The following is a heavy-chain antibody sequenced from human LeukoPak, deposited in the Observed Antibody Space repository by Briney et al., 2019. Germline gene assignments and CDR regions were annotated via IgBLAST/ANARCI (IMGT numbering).Heavy chain of an antibody. D-gene: IGHD6-19*01. J-gene: IGHJ4*02. V-gene: IGHV3-33*01. CDR3: ARARVIAVAGGAFDY. CDR2: IRDDGSNK. Sequence: GGSLRLSSAASALTFCNYVMLRGGRAPGKGLQGLAVIRDDGSNKYYADSVKGRFTISRDKSKNTLDLQMNSLRAEDTAVYYCARARVIAVAGGAFDYWGQGTLVTVSS. CDR1: ALTFCNYV.